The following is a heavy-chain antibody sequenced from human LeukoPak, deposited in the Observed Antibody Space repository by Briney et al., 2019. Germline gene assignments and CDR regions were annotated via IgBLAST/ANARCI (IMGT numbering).Heavy chain of an antibody. D-gene: IGHD3-22*01. J-gene: IGHJ4*02. V-gene: IGHV4-30-2*01. CDR2: IYHSGST. CDR3: ARDYYDSSGHDY. Sequence: SETLSLTCAVSGGSISSGGYSWSWIRQPPGKGLEWIGYIYHSGSTNYNPSLKSRVTISVDTSKNQFSLKLSSVTAADTAVYYCARDYYDSSGHDYWGQGTLVTVSS. CDR1: GGSISSGGYS.